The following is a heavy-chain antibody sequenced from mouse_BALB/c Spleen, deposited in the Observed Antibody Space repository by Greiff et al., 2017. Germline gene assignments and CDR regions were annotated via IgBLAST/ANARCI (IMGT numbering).Heavy chain of an antibody. CDR3: ARSDMITTLDY. CDR1: GFNIKDTY. Sequence: VYVKQSGAELVKPGASVKLSCTASGFNIKDTYMHWVKQRPEQGLEWIGRIDPANGNTKYDPKFQGKATITADTSSNTAYLQLSSLTSEDTAVYYCARSDMITTLDYWGQGTTLTVSS. J-gene: IGHJ2*01. D-gene: IGHD2-4*01. CDR2: IDPANGNT. V-gene: IGHV14-3*02.